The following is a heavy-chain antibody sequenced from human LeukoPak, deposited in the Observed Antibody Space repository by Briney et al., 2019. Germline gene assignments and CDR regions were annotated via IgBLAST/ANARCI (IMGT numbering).Heavy chain of an antibody. V-gene: IGHV4-39*01. D-gene: IGHD2-15*01. J-gene: IGHJ4*02. CDR3: ARQTPYLYFGN. CDR2: IYYSGST. CDR1: GGSITIADYW. Sequence: PSETLSLTCTVSGGSITIADYWWAWIRQPPGKGLEWTASIYYSGSTHYNPALKSRVYISVDTSKNQFSLKLSSVTAEDTAVYYCARQTPYLYFGNWGQGTLVTVSS.